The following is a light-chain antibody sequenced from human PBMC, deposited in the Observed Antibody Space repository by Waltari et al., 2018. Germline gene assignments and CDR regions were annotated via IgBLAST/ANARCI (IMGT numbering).Light chain of an antibody. Sequence: QSALAQPPSASGSPGQSITVSCTGTSSDIGGSTYVSWFQQHPGRGPRLIIYEVTQRPSGVPERFSGSKSGNSAFLTVSGRQPEDEAHYHCSSFANNKRIFGGGTKLTVL. CDR1: SSDIGGSTY. CDR3: SSFANNKRI. V-gene: IGLV2-8*01. CDR2: EVT. J-gene: IGLJ2*01.